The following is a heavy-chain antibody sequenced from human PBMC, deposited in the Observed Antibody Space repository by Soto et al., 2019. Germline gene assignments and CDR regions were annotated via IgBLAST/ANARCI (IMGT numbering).Heavy chain of an antibody. CDR2: INPKSGGT. J-gene: IGHJ6*02. CDR1: GYSFTDYH. V-gene: IGHV1-2*04. CDR3: ARGHSTDCSNGVCSFFYNHEMDV. D-gene: IGHD2-8*01. Sequence: QVQLVQSGAEVKKPGASVRVSCKASGYSFTDYHIHWVRQAPGQGLESLGRINPKSGGTSTAQKFQGWVTMTRDRSISTVYMELTRLRSDDTAVYFCARGHSTDCSNGVCSFFYNHEMDVWGQGTTVTVSS.